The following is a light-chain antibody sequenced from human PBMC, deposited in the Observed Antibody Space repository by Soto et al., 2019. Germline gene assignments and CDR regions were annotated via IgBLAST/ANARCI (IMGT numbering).Light chain of an antibody. J-gene: IGKJ1*01. V-gene: IGKV1-39*01. CDR1: QTISTY. CDR2: AAS. CDR3: QQNYNLPPWT. Sequence: APPSLSASVGDTITITCRASQTISTYLDWYQVTPGKAPKILIYAASTLQDGVPSRFSGSGSGTYCTLTINSLQPEDSATYYCQQNYNLPPWTFGQGTKVAI.